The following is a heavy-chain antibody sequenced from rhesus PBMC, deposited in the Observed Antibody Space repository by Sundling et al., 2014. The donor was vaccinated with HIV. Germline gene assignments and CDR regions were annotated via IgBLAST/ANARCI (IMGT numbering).Heavy chain of an antibody. Sequence: EVQLGESGGGLAKPGGSLRLSCAASGFTFSNYYLYWVRQAPGKGLEWVSAINTGGGSTNYADSVKGRFTISRDNSKNTLSLQMNSLRAEDTAVYYCAKGGYYGSSYGYYGLDSWGQGVVVTVSS. D-gene: IGHD4-29*01. J-gene: IGHJ6*01. CDR2: INTGGGST. V-gene: IGHV3S42*01. CDR1: GFTFSNYY. CDR3: AKGGYYGSSYGYYGLDS.